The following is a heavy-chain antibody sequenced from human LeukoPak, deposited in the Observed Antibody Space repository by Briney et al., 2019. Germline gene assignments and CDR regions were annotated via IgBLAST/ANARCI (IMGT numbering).Heavy chain of an antibody. V-gene: IGHV3-74*01. CDR1: RFTLHSYW. CDR3: VTGSSAVDYYDGMDV. CDR2: INSDGSST. J-gene: IGHJ6*02. Sequence: RGSLPLPRAPSRFTLHSYWMHWLRPAPAKGRVGVARINSDGSSTSYTDSVKRRFTISRDNAKNTLYLQMNSLRAADTAVYYCVTGSSAVDYYDGMDVWGQGTTVTVSS. D-gene: IGHD1-26*01.